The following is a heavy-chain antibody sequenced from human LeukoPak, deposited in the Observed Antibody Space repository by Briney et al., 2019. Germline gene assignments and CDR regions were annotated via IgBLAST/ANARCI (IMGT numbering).Heavy chain of an antibody. D-gene: IGHD3-16*02. CDR1: GGSFSGSS. J-gene: IGHJ4*02. CDR3: ARVPLGELSFRY. CDR2: INHSGSS. Sequence: SETLSLTCAVYGGSFSGSSWNWIRQPPGKGLEWIGEINHSGSSNYNPSLKSRVTISVDTSKNQFSLRVSSVTAADTAVYYCARVPLGELSFRYWGQGTVVTVSS. V-gene: IGHV4-34*01.